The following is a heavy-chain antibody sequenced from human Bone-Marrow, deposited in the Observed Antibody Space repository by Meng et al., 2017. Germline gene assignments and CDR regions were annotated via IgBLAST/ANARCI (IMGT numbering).Heavy chain of an antibody. J-gene: IGHJ5*02. CDR3: ARVEGGNNRYNWFDP. CDR2: IYTSGST. D-gene: IGHD1/OR15-1a*01. V-gene: IGHV4-4*07. CDR1: GGARSSSY. Sequence: EAGLGLVTPSGTLSLTGTVSGGARSSSYWSWIRQPAGKGLEWIGRIYTSGSTNYNPSLKSRVTMSVDTSQNQFSLKLSSVTAADTAVYYCARVEGGNNRYNWFDPWGQGTLVTVSS.